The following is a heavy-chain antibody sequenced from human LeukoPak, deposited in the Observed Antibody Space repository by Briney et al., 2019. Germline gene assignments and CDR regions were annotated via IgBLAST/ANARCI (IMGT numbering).Heavy chain of an antibody. CDR1: GYRFSRYW. CDR2: IYPGDSDT. D-gene: IGHD4-17*01. V-gene: IGHV5-51*01. J-gene: IGHJ4*02. CDR3: ATPYGDDTWDY. Sequence: GEALKISCKGFGYRFSRYWVGWGRPMPGERPGWMGIIYPGDSDTRYSPSFQGQVTISADKSISTAYLQWSSLKASDTAMYYCATPYGDDTWDYWGQGTLVTVSS.